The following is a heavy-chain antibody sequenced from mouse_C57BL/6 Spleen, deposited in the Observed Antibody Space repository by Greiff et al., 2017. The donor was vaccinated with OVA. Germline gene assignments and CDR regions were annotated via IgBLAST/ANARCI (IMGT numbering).Heavy chain of an antibody. Sequence: EVQLQQSGTVLARPGASVKMSCKTSGYTFTSYWMHWVKQRPGQGLEWIGAIYPGNSDTSYNQKFKGKAKLTAVTSASTAYMELSSLTNEDSAVYYCTRGETAQGERSYSWFAYWGQGTLGTVSA. D-gene: IGHD3-2*02. CDR3: TRGETAQGERSYSWFAY. CDR1: GYTFTSYW. J-gene: IGHJ3*01. CDR2: IYPGNSDT. V-gene: IGHV1-5*01.